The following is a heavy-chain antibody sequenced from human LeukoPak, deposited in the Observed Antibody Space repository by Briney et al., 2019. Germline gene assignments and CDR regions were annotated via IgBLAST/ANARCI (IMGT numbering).Heavy chain of an antibody. CDR3: ARAMDV. J-gene: IGHJ6*02. CDR2: IKQDESEE. Sequence: GGSLRLSCAASGFTFSSSAMSWVRQAPGKGLEWVANIKQDESEEYYVDSVKGRLTISRDNAKNSLYLQMNSLRAEDTAVYYCARAMDVWGQGTTVTVFS. CDR1: GFTFSSSA. V-gene: IGHV3-7*03.